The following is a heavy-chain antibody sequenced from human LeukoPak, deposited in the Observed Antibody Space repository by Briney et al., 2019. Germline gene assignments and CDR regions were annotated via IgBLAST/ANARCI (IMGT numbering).Heavy chain of an antibody. CDR3: AKDSSPPEGYGMDV. Sequence: PGGSLRLSCAASGFTFSSYAMSWVRQAPGKGLEWVSAISGSGGSTYYADSVKGRFTISRDNAKNSLYLQMNSLRAEDTALYYCAKDSSPPEGYGMDVWGQGTTVTVSS. CDR2: ISGSGGST. CDR1: GFTFSSYA. V-gene: IGHV3-23*01. J-gene: IGHJ6*02. D-gene: IGHD2-15*01.